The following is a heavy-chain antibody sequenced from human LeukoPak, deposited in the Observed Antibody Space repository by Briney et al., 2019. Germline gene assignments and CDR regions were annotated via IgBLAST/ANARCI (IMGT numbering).Heavy chain of an antibody. D-gene: IGHD4-17*01. V-gene: IGHV3-48*01. CDR3: AKAYGDYVNYFDY. J-gene: IGHJ4*02. Sequence: PGGSLRLSCAASGFTFSSYSMNWVRQAPGKGLEWVSYISSSSSTIYYADSVKGRFTISRDNAKNTLYLQMNSLRAEDTAVYYCAKAYGDYVNYFDYWGQGTLVTVSS. CDR1: GFTFSSYS. CDR2: ISSSSSTI.